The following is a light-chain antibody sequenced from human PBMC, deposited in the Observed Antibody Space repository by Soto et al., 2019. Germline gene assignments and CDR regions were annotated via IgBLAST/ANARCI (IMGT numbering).Light chain of an antibody. J-gene: IGKJ4*01. CDR1: QAITNY. Sequence: DIQMAQSPSSLSASVGDTVTITCRASQAITNYYLAWFQHKPGKAPKALIYAASSLQRGVPSKFIGSGSGTDFTLNISSLQTEDSATYYCQQYHKFPLTFGGGTKVEIK. CDR3: QQYHKFPLT. CDR2: AAS. V-gene: IGKV1-16*02.